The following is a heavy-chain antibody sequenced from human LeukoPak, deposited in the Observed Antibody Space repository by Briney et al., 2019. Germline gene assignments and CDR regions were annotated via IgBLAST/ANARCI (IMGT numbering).Heavy chain of an antibody. CDR3: ARDPDTAMVTPNWFDP. J-gene: IGHJ5*02. CDR1: GYTFTVYY. CDR2: MNPNSGNT. D-gene: IGHD5-18*01. V-gene: IGHV1-2*02. Sequence: ASVKVSCKASGYTFTVYYMHWVRQAPGQGLEWMGWMNPNSGNTGYAQKFQGRVTMTTDTSTSTAYMELRSLRSDDTAVYYCARDPDTAMVTPNWFDPWGQGTLVTVSS.